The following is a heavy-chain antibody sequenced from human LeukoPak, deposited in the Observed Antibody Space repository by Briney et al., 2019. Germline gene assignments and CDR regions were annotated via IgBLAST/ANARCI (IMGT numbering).Heavy chain of an antibody. J-gene: IGHJ4*02. CDR1: GFTFNKAW. CDR3: ARGRRYFDY. CDR2: IKQDGREK. Sequence: GGSLRLSCGASGFTFNKAWMSWVRQAPGKGLEWEANIKQDGREKYYVDSVKGRFTIPRDNAKNSLYLQMNSLRVEDTAVYYCARGRRYFDYWGQGTLVSVSS. V-gene: IGHV3-7*01.